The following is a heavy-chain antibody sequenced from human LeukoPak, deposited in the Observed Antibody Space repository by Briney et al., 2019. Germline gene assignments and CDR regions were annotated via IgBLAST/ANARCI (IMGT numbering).Heavy chain of an antibody. V-gene: IGHV4-39*01. CDR1: GGSIFSSTYY. CDR3: ARLGSSSPNWYFDL. D-gene: IGHD6-6*01. Sequence: SETLSLTCTVSGGSIFSSTYYWGWIRQPPGKGLEWIGSIYYSGSTYYNPSLKSRVTMSVDTSKNQFSLKLTSVTAADTAVYDCARLGSSSPNWYFDLWGHGTLVTVSP. CDR2: IYYSGST. J-gene: IGHJ2*01.